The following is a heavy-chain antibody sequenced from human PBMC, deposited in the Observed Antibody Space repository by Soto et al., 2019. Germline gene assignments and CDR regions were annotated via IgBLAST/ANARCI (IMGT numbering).Heavy chain of an antibody. J-gene: IGHJ5*02. D-gene: IGHD5-18*01. CDR2: INHSGST. V-gene: IGHV4-34*01. CDR3: ARGGTGYSYGQGWFDP. CDR1: GGSFSGYY. Sequence: QVQLQQWGAGLLKPSETLSLTCAVYGGSFSGYYWSWIRQPPGKGLEWIGEINHSGSTNYNPSLKSRVTISVDRSKNQFSLKLSSVTAADTAVYYCARGGTGYSYGQGWFDPWGQGTLVTVSS.